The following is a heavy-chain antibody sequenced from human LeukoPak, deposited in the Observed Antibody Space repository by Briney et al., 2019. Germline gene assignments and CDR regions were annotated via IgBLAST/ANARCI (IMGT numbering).Heavy chain of an antibody. CDR3: ARDRFRGVVVPAAIGN. D-gene: IGHD2-2*01. CDR1: GFTFSSYW. J-gene: IGHJ4*02. Sequence: GGSLRLSCAASGFTFSSYWMSWVRQAPGKGLEWVANIKQDGSEKYYVDSVKGRFTISRDNAKNSLYLQMNSLRAEDTAVYYCARDRFRGVVVPAAIGNWGKGTLVTVSS. CDR2: IKQDGSEK. V-gene: IGHV3-7*01.